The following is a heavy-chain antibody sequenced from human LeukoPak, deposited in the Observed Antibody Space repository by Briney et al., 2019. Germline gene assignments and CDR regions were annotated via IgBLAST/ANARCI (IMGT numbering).Heavy chain of an antibody. CDR2: INHSGST. CDR1: GGSFSGYY. CDR3: ARGLRITIFGVVIISAFDI. Sequence: SSETLSLTCAVYGGSFSGYYWSWIRQPPGKGLEWIGEINHSGSTNYNPSLKSRVTISVDTSKNQFSLKLSSVTAADTAVYYCARGLRITIFGVVIISAFDIWGQGTMVTVSS. D-gene: IGHD3-3*01. V-gene: IGHV4-34*01. J-gene: IGHJ3*02.